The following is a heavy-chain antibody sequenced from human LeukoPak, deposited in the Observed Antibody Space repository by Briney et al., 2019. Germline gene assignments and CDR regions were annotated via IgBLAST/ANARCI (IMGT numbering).Heavy chain of an antibody. J-gene: IGHJ4*02. CDR1: GFSISTYD. CDR3: AKEYNYHFDY. D-gene: IGHD1-1*01. CDR2: IRYDGSNK. V-gene: IGHV3-30*02. Sequence: GGSLRLSCAASGFSISTYDMHWVRQAPGKGLEWVTVIRYDGSNKYYADSVKGRFTISRDNSKNTVYLQMNSLRAEDTAVYYCAKEYNYHFDYWGQGTLVTVSS.